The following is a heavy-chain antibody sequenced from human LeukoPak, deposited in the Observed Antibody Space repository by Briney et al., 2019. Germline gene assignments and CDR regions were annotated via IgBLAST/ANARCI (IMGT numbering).Heavy chain of an antibody. CDR3: AEDSYYYGSGSYHDY. J-gene: IGHJ4*02. CDR2: ISGSGGST. CDR1: GFTFSSYA. Sequence: GGSLRLSCAASGFTFSSYAMSWVRQAPGKGLEWVSAISGSGGSTYYADSVKGRFTISRDNSKNTLYLQMNSLRAEDTAVYYCAEDSYYYGSGSYHDYWGQGTLVTVSS. D-gene: IGHD3-10*01. V-gene: IGHV3-23*01.